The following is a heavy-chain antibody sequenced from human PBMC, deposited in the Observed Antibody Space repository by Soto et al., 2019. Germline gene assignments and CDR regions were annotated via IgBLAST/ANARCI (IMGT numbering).Heavy chain of an antibody. J-gene: IGHJ4*02. D-gene: IGHD4-17*01. Sequence: GGSLRLSCTASGFMFGSYWMTWVRHVPGKGLQWVANIKRDGSEKYYVDFVKGRFTISRDNADNSVFLDMDNLRVDDTATYYCARVRATDYEIDYWGQGALVTVSS. CDR1: GFMFGSYW. V-gene: IGHV3-7*03. CDR3: ARVRATDYEIDY. CDR2: IKRDGSEK.